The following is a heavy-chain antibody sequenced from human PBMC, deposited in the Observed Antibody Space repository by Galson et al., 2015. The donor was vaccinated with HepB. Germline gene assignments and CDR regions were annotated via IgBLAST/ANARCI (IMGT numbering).Heavy chain of an antibody. CDR1: GFTFSDQY. D-gene: IGHD1-26*01. CDR3: ASGSRGNYFDEYYFDY. Sequence: SLRLSCAASGFTFSDQYMDWVRQAPGKGLEWAGRTRNKANSYTTEYAASVKGRFAISRDDSKNSMYLQMSSLKTEDTAVYYCASGSRGNYFDEYYFDYWGRGTLVTVSS. CDR2: TRNKANSYTT. V-gene: IGHV3-72*01. J-gene: IGHJ4*02.